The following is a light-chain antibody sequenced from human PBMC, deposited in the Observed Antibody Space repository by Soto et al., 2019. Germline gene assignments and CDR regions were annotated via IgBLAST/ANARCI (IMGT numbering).Light chain of an antibody. Sequence: EIVLTQSPGTLSLSPRERATLSCRASQSVSSSYLAWYQQKPGQAPRLLIYGASTRATGIPDRFSGSGSGTDFTLTISRLEPEDFAVYYCQQYGSSRGFTFGPGTKVDIK. J-gene: IGKJ3*01. CDR3: QQYGSSRGFT. V-gene: IGKV3-20*01. CDR1: QSVSSSY. CDR2: GAS.